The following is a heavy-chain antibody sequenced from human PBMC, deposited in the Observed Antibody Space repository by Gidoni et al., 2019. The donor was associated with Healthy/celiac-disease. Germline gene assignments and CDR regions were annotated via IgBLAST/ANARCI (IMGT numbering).Heavy chain of an antibody. CDR2: IYYSGST. J-gene: IGHJ4*02. D-gene: IGHD2-21*01. CDR3: ARVSCGGDFCPIDY. Sequence: QVQLQESGPGLVKPSPTLSLTCTVSGCSIRSGGYYWSWIRQHPGKGLEWIGYIYYSGSTYYNPSLKSRVTISVDTSKNQFSLKLSSVTAADTAVYYCARVSCGGDFCPIDYWGQGTLVTVSS. CDR1: GCSIRSGGYY. V-gene: IGHV4-31*03.